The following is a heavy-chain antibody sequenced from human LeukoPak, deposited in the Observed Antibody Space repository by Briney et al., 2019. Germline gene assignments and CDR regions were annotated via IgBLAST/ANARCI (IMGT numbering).Heavy chain of an antibody. Sequence: ASVKASCKASGYTFTSYGISWVRQAPGQGLEWMGWISAYNGNTNYAQKLQGRVTMTTDTSTSTAYMELRSLRSDDTAVYYCARVPHPRGSYYYYGMDVWGQGTTVTVSS. CDR1: GYTFTSYG. CDR2: ISAYNGNT. J-gene: IGHJ6*02. D-gene: IGHD3-16*01. V-gene: IGHV1-18*01. CDR3: ARVPHPRGSYYYYGMDV.